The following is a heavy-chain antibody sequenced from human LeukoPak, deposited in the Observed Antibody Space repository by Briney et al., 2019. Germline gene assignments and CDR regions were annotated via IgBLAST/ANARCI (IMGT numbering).Heavy chain of an antibody. J-gene: IGHJ5*02. Sequence: GGSLRLSCAASGFTFSGYAMHWVRQAPGKGLEWVAVISYDGSNKYYADSVKGRFTISRDNSKNTLYLQMNSLRAEDTAVYYCARPRGGGFLEPTYWFDPWGQGTLVTVSS. CDR2: ISYDGSNK. CDR3: ARPRGGGFLEPTYWFDP. V-gene: IGHV3-30-3*01. CDR1: GFTFSGYA. D-gene: IGHD3-3*01.